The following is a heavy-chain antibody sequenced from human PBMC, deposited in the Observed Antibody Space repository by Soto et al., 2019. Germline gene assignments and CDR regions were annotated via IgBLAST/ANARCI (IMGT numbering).Heavy chain of an antibody. D-gene: IGHD1-26*01. CDR2: IIPILGIA. CDR1: GGTFSSYT. V-gene: IGHV1-69*02. J-gene: IGHJ4*02. CDR3: ARGARDGYNVRYCDY. Sequence: QVQLVQSGAEVKKPGSSVKVSCKASGGTFSSYTISWVRQAPGQGLEWMGRIIPILGIANYAQKFQGRVTITADKSTSTDYTELSSLRSEDTAVYYCARGARDGYNVRYCDYWGQGTLVTVSS.